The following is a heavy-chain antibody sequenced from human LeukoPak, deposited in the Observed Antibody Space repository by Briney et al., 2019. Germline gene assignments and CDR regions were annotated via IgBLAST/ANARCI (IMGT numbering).Heavy chain of an antibody. CDR2: IYRSGTT. J-gene: IGHJ4*02. V-gene: IGHV4-38-2*02. Sequence: SETLSLTCSVSGYSISSGYFWGWIRQPPGKGLEWIERIYRSGTTYYDPSLTSRVTISVDTSRNQFSLKLSSVTAADTAVYYCASERREALSFDYWGQGTLVTVSS. D-gene: IGHD3-10*01. CDR3: ASERREALSFDY. CDR1: GYSISSGYF.